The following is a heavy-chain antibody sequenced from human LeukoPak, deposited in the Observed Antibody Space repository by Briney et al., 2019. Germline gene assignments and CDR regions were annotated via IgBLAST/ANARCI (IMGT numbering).Heavy chain of an antibody. Sequence: ASVKVSCKASGYTFTSYGISWVRQAPGQGLEWMGWISAYNGNTNYAQKLQGRVTMTTDTSTSTAYMELRSLRSDDTAVYYCAREKVDTAMVIYYYYGMGVWGQGTTVTVSS. V-gene: IGHV1-18*01. CDR1: GYTFTSYG. CDR3: AREKVDTAMVIYYYYGMGV. CDR2: ISAYNGNT. J-gene: IGHJ6*02. D-gene: IGHD5-18*01.